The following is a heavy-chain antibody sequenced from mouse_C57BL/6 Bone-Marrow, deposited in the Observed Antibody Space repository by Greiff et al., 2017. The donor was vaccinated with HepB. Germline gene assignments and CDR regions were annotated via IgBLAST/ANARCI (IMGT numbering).Heavy chain of an antibody. Sequence: EVKLVESGGDLVKPGGSLKLSCAASGFTFSSYGMSWVRQTPDKRLEWVATISSGGSYTYYPDSVKGRFTISRDNARNTLYLQMRSLKSEDTAMYYCTRVPNLITTPNWYFDVWGTGTTVTVSS. D-gene: IGHD1-1*01. CDR2: ISSGGSYT. CDR1: GFTFSSYG. V-gene: IGHV5-6*01. CDR3: TRVPNLITTPNWYFDV. J-gene: IGHJ1*03.